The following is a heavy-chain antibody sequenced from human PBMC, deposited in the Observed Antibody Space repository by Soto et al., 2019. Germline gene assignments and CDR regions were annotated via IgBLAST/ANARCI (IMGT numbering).Heavy chain of an antibody. CDR1: GFNFRKAW. CDR3: TTVGAGSGSYYNYYYYMDV. Sequence: GALKLSRAASGFNFRKAWMSWGRQAPGKGVEGGGRIKSKNDGGTTDYAAPVKGRFTISRDDSKNTLYLQMNSLKTEDTAVYYCTTVGAGSGSYYNYYYYMDVWGKGTTVTVSS. D-gene: IGHD3-10*01. J-gene: IGHJ6*03. V-gene: IGHV3-15*01. CDR2: IKSKNDGGTT.